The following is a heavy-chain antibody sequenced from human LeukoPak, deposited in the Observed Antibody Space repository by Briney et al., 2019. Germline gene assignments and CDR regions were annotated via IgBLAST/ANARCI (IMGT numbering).Heavy chain of an antibody. CDR1: GYTFTGYY. CDR3: ARRSGRRYCSSTSCYIFDY. J-gene: IGHJ4*02. D-gene: IGHD2-2*02. Sequence: ASVKVSCKASGYTFTGYYMHWVRQAPGQGLEWMGWINPNSGGTNYAQKFQGRVTMTRDTSISTAYMELSRLSSDDTAVYYCARRSGRRYCSSTSCYIFDYWGQGTLVTVSS. CDR2: INPNSGGT. V-gene: IGHV1-2*02.